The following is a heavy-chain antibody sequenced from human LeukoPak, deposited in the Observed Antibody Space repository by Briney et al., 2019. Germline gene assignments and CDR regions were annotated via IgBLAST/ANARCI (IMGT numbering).Heavy chain of an antibody. CDR3: ARDPPTNYYDSSGYHDY. V-gene: IGHV1-18*01. J-gene: IGHJ4*02. D-gene: IGHD3-22*01. Sequence: ASVKVSCKASGYTFYYFGISWVRQAPGQGLEWMGWIRASNGNTKYAQKFQGRVTMTTDTSTSTAYMELRSLRSDDTAVYYCARDPPTNYYDSSGYHDYWGQGILVTVSS. CDR1: GYTFYYFG. CDR2: IRASNGNT.